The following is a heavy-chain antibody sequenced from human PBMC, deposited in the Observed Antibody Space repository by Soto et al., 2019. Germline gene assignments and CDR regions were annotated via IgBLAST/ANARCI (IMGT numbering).Heavy chain of an antibody. V-gene: IGHV4-61*01. CDR2: IYYSGST. J-gene: IGHJ4*02. Sequence: QVLLQESGPGLVKPSETLSLTCTVSGGSVSSHSYYWSWIRQPPGKGLEWIGYIYYSGSTNYNPSLTSRVTISVDTANNQFSLKLNSVTAADTAVYYCARGAGLFDYWGQGTLVTVSS. D-gene: IGHD3-16*01. CDR3: ARGAGLFDY. CDR1: GGSVSSHSYY.